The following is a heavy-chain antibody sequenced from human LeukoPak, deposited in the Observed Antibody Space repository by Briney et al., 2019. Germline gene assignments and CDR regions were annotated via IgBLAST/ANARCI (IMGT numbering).Heavy chain of an antibody. J-gene: IGHJ4*02. V-gene: IGHV3-23*01. CDR1: GFTFSSYA. D-gene: IGHD2-2*01. CDR2: ISGSGGST. Sequence: GGSLRLSCAASGFTFSSYAMSWVRQAPGKGLEWVSAISGSGGSTYYADSVKGQFTISRDNSKNTLYLQMNSLRAEDTAVYYCAKSPKAYCSSTSCYPEYWGQGTLVTVSS. CDR3: AKSPKAYCSSTSCYPEY.